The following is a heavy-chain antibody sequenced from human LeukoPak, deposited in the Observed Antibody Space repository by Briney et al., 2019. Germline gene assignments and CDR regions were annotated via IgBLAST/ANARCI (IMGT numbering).Heavy chain of an antibody. CDR3: ARGASGVYTVTTSWFDP. D-gene: IGHD4-17*01. Sequence: GASVKVSFKASVYTFTSYYMHWVRQAPGQGLEWMGWINPNSGGTNYAQKFQGRVTMTRDTSISTAYMELSRLRSDDTAVYYCARGASGVYTVTTSWFDPWGQGTLVTVSS. CDR2: INPNSGGT. J-gene: IGHJ5*02. CDR1: VYTFTSYY. V-gene: IGHV1-2*02.